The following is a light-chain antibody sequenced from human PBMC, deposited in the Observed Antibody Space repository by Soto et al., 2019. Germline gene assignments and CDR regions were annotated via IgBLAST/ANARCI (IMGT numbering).Light chain of an antibody. V-gene: IGKV1-9*01. J-gene: IGKJ4*01. CDR2: AAS. CDR3: QHLNSYPSLT. CDR1: QGISSY. Sequence: DVQLTQSPSFLSASVGDRVTITCRASQGISSYLAWYQQKPGKAPKLLIYAASTLQSGVPSRFSGSGSCTEYTLTISSLPAEDFATYYCQHLNSYPSLTFGGGTKVEIK.